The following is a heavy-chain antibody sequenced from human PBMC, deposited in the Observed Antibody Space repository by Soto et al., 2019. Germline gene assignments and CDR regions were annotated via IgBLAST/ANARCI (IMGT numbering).Heavy chain of an antibody. CDR1: GFSFSDHG. J-gene: IGHJ6*02. CDR3: AREMRATVYHLYGLDV. D-gene: IGHD2-2*01. V-gene: IGHV3-33*07. CDR2: IWFDGTNT. Sequence: PGGSLRLSCTASGFSFSDHGMYWFRQAPGKGLEWLALIWFDGTNTYYADSVKDRFTISRDNSKNTLNLGMFSLRAEDTAVYYCAREMRATVYHLYGLDVWGQGAPVTVSS.